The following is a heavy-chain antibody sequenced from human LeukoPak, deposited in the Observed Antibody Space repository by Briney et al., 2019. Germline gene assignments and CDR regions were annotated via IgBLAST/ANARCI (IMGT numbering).Heavy chain of an antibody. Sequence: ASVKVSCKASGYTFTGYYMHWVRQAPGQGLEWMGRINPNSGGTNYAQKFQGRVTMTRDTSISTAYMELSRLRSDDTAVYYCARVVTGTTNWFDPWGQGTLVTVSS. CDR1: GYTFTGYY. CDR3: ARVVTGTTNWFDP. D-gene: IGHD1-7*01. V-gene: IGHV1-2*06. CDR2: INPNSGGT. J-gene: IGHJ5*02.